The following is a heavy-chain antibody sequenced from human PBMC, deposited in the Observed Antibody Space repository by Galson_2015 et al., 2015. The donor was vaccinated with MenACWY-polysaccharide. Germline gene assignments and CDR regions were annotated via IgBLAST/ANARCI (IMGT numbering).Heavy chain of an antibody. Sequence: SLRLSCAATGFVFNNYWMSWIRQSPGKGLERVANIKHDGSETYYLDSVKGRFVVSRDNARNSLYLQMSSLRAEDTAVYYCVRDWWGGRAACYYFDFWGQGTLVTVSS. CDR1: GFVFNNYW. CDR3: VRDWWGGRAACYYFDF. CDR2: IKHDGSET. J-gene: IGHJ4*02. V-gene: IGHV3-7*01. D-gene: IGHD2-15*01.